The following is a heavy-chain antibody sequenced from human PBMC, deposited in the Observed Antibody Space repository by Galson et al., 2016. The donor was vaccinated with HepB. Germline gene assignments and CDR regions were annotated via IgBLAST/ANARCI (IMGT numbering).Heavy chain of an antibody. J-gene: IGHJ4*02. D-gene: IGHD5-12*01. Sequence: SLRLSCAASGFTFSDYAMNWVRQAPGKGLEWVSSISSSSRYIYYADSVKGRFTISRDNAKNSLYLQMSSLRAEDTAAYYCARVYGGYVGIWGQGTLVTVSS. V-gene: IGHV3-21*01. CDR1: GFTFSDYA. CDR3: ARVYGGYVGI. CDR2: ISSSSRYI.